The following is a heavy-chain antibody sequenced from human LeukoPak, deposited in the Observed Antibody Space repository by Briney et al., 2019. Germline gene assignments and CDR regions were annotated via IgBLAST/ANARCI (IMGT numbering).Heavy chain of an antibody. V-gene: IGHV1-69*01. D-gene: IGHD3-3*01. CDR3: ARRAPYWDFWSGYNPYYYHGMDV. Sequence: SVKVSCKASGGTFSSYAISWVRQAPGQGLEWMGGIIPIFGTANYAQKFQGRVTITADESTSTAHMELSSLRSEDTAVYYCARRAPYWDFWSGYNPYYYHGMDVWGQGTTVTVPS. J-gene: IGHJ6*02. CDR2: IIPIFGTA. CDR1: GGTFSSYA.